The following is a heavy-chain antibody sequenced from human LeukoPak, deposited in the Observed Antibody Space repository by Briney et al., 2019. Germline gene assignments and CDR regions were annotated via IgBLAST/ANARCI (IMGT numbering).Heavy chain of an antibody. CDR2: IYYSGST. Sequence: SQTLSLTCTVSGGSISSGGYYWSWIRQHPGKGLEWIGYIYYSGSTYYNPSLKSRVTISVDTSKNQFSLKLSSVTAADTAVYYCAREPYYDSSGYYPYYFDYWGQGTLATVSS. CDR1: GGSISSGGYY. V-gene: IGHV4-31*03. D-gene: IGHD3-22*01. CDR3: AREPYYDSSGYYPYYFDY. J-gene: IGHJ4*02.